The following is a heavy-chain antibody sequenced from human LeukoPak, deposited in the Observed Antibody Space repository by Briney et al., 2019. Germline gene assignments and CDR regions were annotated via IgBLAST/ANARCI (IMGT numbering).Heavy chain of an antibody. D-gene: IGHD6-13*01. CDR1: GYTFTGYY. J-gene: IGHJ3*02. CDR2: INPNSGGT. CDR3: ARGSPRYSSSWYADAFDI. V-gene: IGHV1-2*06. Sequence: ASVKVSCKASGYTFTGYYMHWVRQAPGQGLEWMGRINPNSGGTNYAQKFQGRVTMTRDTSISTAYMELSRLRSDDTAVYYCARGSPRYSSSWYADAFDIWGQGTMVTVPS.